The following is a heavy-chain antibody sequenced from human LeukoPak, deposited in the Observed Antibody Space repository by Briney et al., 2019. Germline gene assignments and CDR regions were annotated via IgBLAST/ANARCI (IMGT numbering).Heavy chain of an antibody. CDR1: GFAFNIYA. CDR3: AKVGSSTWYMYYFDY. Sequence: PGGSLRLSCAASGFAFNIYAMTWVRQAPGKGLEWVLTISGDSATPYFADSVKGRFTISRDNSKNTLYLQMNSLRVEDTAVYYCAKVGSSTWYMYYFDYWGQGALVTVSS. CDR2: ISGDSATP. V-gene: IGHV3-23*01. J-gene: IGHJ4*02. D-gene: IGHD6-13*01.